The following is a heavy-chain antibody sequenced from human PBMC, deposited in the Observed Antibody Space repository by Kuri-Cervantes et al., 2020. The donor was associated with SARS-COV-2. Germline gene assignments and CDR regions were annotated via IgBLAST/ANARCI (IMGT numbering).Heavy chain of an antibody. CDR3: ASGAVADLFDY. D-gene: IGHD6-19*01. J-gene: IGHJ4*02. Sequence: SVKVSCKASGGTFSSYTISWVRQTPGQGLEWMGRIIPILGIANYAQKFQGRVTITADKSTSTAYMELSSLRSEDTAVYYCASGAVADLFDYWGQGTLVTVSS. CDR2: IIPILGIA. V-gene: IGHV1-69*02. CDR1: GGTFSSYT.